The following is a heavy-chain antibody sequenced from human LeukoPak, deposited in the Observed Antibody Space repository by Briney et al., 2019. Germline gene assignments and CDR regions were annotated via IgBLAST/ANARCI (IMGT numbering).Heavy chain of an antibody. V-gene: IGHV3-23*01. CDR1: GFTFSSYA. D-gene: IGHD1-26*01. CDR3: AKDLGGVGRRGAFDI. J-gene: IGHJ3*02. Sequence: PGASLRLSCAASGFTFSSYAMSWVRQAPGKGLEWVSAISGSGGSTYYADSAKGRFTISRDNSKNTLYLQMNSLRAEDTAVYYCAKDLGGVGRRGAFDIWGQGTMVTVSS. CDR2: ISGSGGST.